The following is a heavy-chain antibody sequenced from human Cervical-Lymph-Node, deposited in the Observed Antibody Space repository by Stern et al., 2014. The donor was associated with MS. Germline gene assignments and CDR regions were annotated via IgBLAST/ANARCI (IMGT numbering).Heavy chain of an antibody. CDR3: ARDKYCSGGTCFYWYFDL. CDR1: GASISSYY. D-gene: IGHD2-15*01. Sequence: QVQLQESGPGLVKPSETLSLTCTVSGASISSYYWNWIRQRPGTGLEWIWHLVFTGSTNYNPSLKSRVTISVDTSKNQFSLKLSSVTAADTAVYYCARDKYCSGGTCFYWYFDLWGRGTLVTVSS. J-gene: IGHJ2*01. V-gene: IGHV4-59*01. CDR2: LVFTGST.